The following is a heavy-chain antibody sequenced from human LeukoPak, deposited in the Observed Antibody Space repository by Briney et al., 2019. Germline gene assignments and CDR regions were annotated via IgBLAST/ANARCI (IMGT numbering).Heavy chain of an antibody. D-gene: IGHD6-19*01. CDR1: GGSISSSSYY. J-gene: IGHJ4*02. CDR3: ARLEGLYSSGWYRTGYFDY. V-gene: IGHV4-39*07. Sequence: SETLSLTCAVSGGSISSSSYYWGWIRQPPGKGLECIGSIYYSGSTYYNPSLKSRLTISVDTSKNQFSLKLSSVTAADTAVYYCARLEGLYSSGWYRTGYFDYWGQGTLVTVSS. CDR2: IYYSGST.